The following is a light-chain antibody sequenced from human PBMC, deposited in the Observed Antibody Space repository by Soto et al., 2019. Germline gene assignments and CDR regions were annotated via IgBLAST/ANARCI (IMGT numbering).Light chain of an antibody. Sequence: DIQMTQSPSTLPASVGDRVTITCRASQSINVWLAWYQQKPGKAPKLLIYDASSLESGVPSRFSGSGSGTEFTLTISSLQPDDFATYYCQQYNTYSLWTFGQGTKV. J-gene: IGKJ1*01. CDR1: QSINVW. CDR3: QQYNTYSLWT. V-gene: IGKV1-5*01. CDR2: DAS.